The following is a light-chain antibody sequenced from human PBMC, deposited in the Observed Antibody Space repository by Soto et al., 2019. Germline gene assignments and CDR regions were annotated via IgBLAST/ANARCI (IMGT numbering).Light chain of an antibody. J-gene: IGKJ4*01. Sequence: EIVLTQFPGTLSLSPGERATLSCRASQSVSSSYLAWYQQKPGQAPRVLIFDASGRATGAPDRFSGSGSGTDFTLTSSRLEPEDFAVYYCQQYGSSPLTFVGGTRVEIK. V-gene: IGKV3-20*01. CDR2: DAS. CDR1: QSVSSSY. CDR3: QQYGSSPLT.